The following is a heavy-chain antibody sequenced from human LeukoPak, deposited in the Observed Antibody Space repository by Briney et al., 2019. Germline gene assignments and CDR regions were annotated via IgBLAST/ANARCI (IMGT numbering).Heavy chain of an antibody. CDR3: AKDESTTNQYYYYYYGMDV. V-gene: IGHV3-23*01. CDR1: GFTFSSYA. CDR2: ISGSGGST. Sequence: GGSLRLSCAASGFTFSSYAMSWVRQAPGKGLEWVSAISGSGGSTYYADSVKGRFTISRDNSKNTLYLQMNSLRAEDTAVYYCAKDESTTNQYYYYYYGMDVWGQGTTVTVSS. D-gene: IGHD1-14*01. J-gene: IGHJ6*02.